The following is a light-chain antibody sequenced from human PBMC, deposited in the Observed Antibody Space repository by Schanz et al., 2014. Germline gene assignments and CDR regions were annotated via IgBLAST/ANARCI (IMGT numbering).Light chain of an antibody. V-gene: IGLV2-8*01. CDR3: SSYTTSSTVV. Sequence: QSALTQPPSASGSPGQSVTISCTGTSSDVGGYNYVSWYQHHPGKAPKLMIFDVNNRPSGVPDRFSGSKSNNTASLTVSGLQAEDEADYFCSSYTTSSTVVFGGGTKLTVL. CDR2: DVN. CDR1: SSDVGGYNY. J-gene: IGLJ2*01.